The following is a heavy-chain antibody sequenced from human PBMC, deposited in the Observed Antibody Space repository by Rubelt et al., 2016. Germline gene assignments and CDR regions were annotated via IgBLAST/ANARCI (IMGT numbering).Heavy chain of an antibody. CDR3: ARTRITENNFREWGYGMDV. Sequence: QVQLRESGPGLVKPSQTLSLTCTVFGGSISSGGYYWTWIRQLPGKGLEWIGYINYSGSTYYNPPLKSRITISVDTSKNQFPRKLSLVTAADTAGYYCARTRITENNFREWGYGMDVWGQGTTVTVSS. V-gene: IGHV4-31*03. J-gene: IGHJ6*02. CDR1: GGSISSGGYY. CDR2: INYSGST. D-gene: IGHD3-16*01.